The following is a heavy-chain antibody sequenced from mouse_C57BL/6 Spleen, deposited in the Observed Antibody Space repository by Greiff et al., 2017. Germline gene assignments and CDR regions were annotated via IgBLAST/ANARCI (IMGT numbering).Heavy chain of an antibody. CDR1: GFSLTSYG. V-gene: IGHV2-6-1*01. Sequence: VQLVESGPGLVAPSQSLSITCTVSGFSLTSYGVHWVRQPPGKGLEWLVVIWSDGSTTYNSALKSRLSISKDNSKSQVFLKMNSRQTDDTAMYYCARHKVYYDYDGSAMDYWGQGTSVTVSA. CDR2: IWSDGST. CDR3: ARHKVYYDYDGSAMDY. D-gene: IGHD2-4*01. J-gene: IGHJ4*01.